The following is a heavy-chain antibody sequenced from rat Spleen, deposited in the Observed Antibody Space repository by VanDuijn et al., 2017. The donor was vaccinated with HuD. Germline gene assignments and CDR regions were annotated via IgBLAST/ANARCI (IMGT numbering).Heavy chain of an antibody. CDR3: ARDWGTTYAFDY. CDR2: IWTGGST. CDR1: GFSLTSYN. Sequence: QVQLKESGPDLVQPSQTLSLTCTVSGFSLTSYNVHWVRQPTGKGLEWMGVIWTGGSTDYNSALKSRLSISRDTSKSQVFLKMSSLKTEDTATYYCARDWGTTYAFDYWGQGVMVTVSS. V-gene: IGHV2-30*01. J-gene: IGHJ2*01. D-gene: IGHD2-1*01.